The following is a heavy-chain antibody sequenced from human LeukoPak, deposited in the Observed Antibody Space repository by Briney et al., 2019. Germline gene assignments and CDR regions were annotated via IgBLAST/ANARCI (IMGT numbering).Heavy chain of an antibody. D-gene: IGHD4-17*01. CDR2: ISRNSGYI. CDR1: GFTFSNYG. Sequence: GGSLRLSCVASGFTFSNYGMNWVRQAPGKGLEWVSYISRNSGYIYYAYSVKGRFTISRDNAKNSLYLQMDSLRAEDPAVYYCARPLDDYGDYVSYFHHWGQGTLVTVSS. J-gene: IGHJ1*01. CDR3: ARPLDDYGDYVSYFHH. V-gene: IGHV3-21*05.